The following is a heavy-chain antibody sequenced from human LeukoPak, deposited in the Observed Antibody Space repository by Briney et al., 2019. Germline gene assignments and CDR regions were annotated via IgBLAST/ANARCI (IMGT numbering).Heavy chain of an antibody. V-gene: IGHV3-48*01. J-gene: IGHJ3*02. Sequence: GGSLRLSCAASGFTFSSYSMNWVRQAPGKGLEWVSYISSSSTIYYADSVKGRFTISRDNAKNSLYLQMNSLRAEDTAVYYCASWENVVVVPAVYDAFDIWGQGTMVTVSS. CDR1: GFTFSSYS. CDR3: ASWENVVVVPAVYDAFDI. CDR2: ISSSSTI. D-gene: IGHD2-2*01.